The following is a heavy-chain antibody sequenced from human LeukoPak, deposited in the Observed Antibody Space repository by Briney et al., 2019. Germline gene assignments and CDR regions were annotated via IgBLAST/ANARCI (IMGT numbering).Heavy chain of an antibody. J-gene: IGHJ4*02. D-gene: IGHD3-10*01. CDR3: ARDGGYYGSTHYFDY. CDR1: GFTFSSYS. Sequence: GGSLRLSCAASGFTFSSYSMNWVRQAPGKGLEWVSSISSSSSYIYYADSVKGRFTISRDNAKNSLYLQMNSLRAEDTAVYYCARDGGYYGSTHYFDYWGQGTLVTVSS. CDR2: ISSSSSYI. V-gene: IGHV3-21*01.